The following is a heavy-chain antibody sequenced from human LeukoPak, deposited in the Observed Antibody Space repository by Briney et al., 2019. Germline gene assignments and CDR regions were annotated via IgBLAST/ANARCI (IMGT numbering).Heavy chain of an antibody. CDR1: GFTFSGSA. CDR3: SSLFYDSSDYYSK. D-gene: IGHD3-22*01. V-gene: IGHV3-73*01. CDR2: IRSKANSYAT. Sequence: GGSLRLSCAASGFTFSGSAMHWVRQASGKGLEWVGRIRSKANSYATAYAASVKGRFTISRDDSKNTAYLQMNSLKSEDTAVYYCSSLFYDSSDYYSKWGQGTLVTVSS. J-gene: IGHJ4*02.